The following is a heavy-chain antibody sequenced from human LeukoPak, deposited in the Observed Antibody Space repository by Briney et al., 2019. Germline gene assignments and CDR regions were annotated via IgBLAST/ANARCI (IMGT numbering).Heavy chain of an antibody. CDR3: ARGGYSYDNWFDP. D-gene: IGHD5-18*01. J-gene: IGHJ5*02. Sequence: PSETLSLTCTVSGGSISSYYWSWIRQPPGKGLEWIGYFYYSGSTNYNPSLKSRVTISVDTSKNQFSLKLSSVTAADTAVYYCARGGYSYDNWFDPWGQGTLVTVSS. V-gene: IGHV4-59*01. CDR1: GGSISSYY. CDR2: FYYSGST.